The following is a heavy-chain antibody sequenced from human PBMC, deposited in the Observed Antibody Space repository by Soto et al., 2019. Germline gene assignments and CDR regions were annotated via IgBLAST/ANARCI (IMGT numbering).Heavy chain of an antibody. V-gene: IGHV1-3*01. J-gene: IGHJ6*02. CDR2: ISAGNGNT. CDR3: ARDELVRYYYYAMDV. Sequence: ASVTVSFTASCYTFTSYGSNLVRQAPGQGLEWMGWISAGNGNTKYSQKFQGRVTITRDTSASTAYMELSSLRSEDTAVYYCARDELVRYYYYAMDVWGQGTTVTV. CDR1: CYTFTSYG. D-gene: IGHD6-6*01.